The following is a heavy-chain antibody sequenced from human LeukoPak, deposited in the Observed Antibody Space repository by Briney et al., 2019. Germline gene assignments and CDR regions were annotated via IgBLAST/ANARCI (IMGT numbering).Heavy chain of an antibody. CDR1: GYTFTSYG. J-gene: IGHJ4*02. V-gene: IGHV1-18*04. Sequence: GASVKVSYKASGYTFTSYGINWVRQAPGQGLEWMGWISAYNGNTNYAQNLQGRVTITTDTSTSTAYMELRSLRSDDTAVYYCASSTALDYWGQGTLITVSS. CDR2: ISAYNGNT. D-gene: IGHD2-2*01. CDR3: ASSTALDY.